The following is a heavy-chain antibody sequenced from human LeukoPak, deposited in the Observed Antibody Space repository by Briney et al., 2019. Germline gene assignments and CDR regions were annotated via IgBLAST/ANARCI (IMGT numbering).Heavy chain of an antibody. CDR3: ARFYGSGKYFDY. CDR2: IYYSGST. D-gene: IGHD3-10*01. Sequence: PSETLSLTCTVSGGSISSSSYYWGWIRQPPGTGLEWIGSIYYSGSTYYNPSLKSRVTMSVDTSKNQFSLKLSSVTAADTAVYYCARFYGSGKYFDYWGQGTLVTVSS. J-gene: IGHJ4*02. V-gene: IGHV4-39*01. CDR1: GGSISSSSYY.